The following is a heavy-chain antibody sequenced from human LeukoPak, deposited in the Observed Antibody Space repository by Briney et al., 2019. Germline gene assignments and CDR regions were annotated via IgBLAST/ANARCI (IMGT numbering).Heavy chain of an antibody. Sequence: GGSLRLSCAASGFTFSTYWMHWVRQAPGKGLVWVSRTNPDGSRTDYADSVKGRFTISRDNSKNTLYLQMSSLRVEDTAVYYCVKPNLAVAGTRYFDYWGQGTLVTVSS. V-gene: IGHV3-74*01. CDR1: GFTFSTYW. J-gene: IGHJ4*02. CDR2: TNPDGSRT. D-gene: IGHD6-19*01. CDR3: VKPNLAVAGTRYFDY.